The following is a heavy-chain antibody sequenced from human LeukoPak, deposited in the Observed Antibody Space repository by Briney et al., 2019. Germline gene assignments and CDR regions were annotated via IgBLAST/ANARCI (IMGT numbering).Heavy chain of an antibody. J-gene: IGHJ4*02. CDR2: ISYDGSNK. CDR1: GFTFSSYG. Sequence: GGSLRLSCAASGFTFSSYGMHWVRQAPGKGLEWVAVISYDGSNKYYADSVKGRFTISRDNSKNTLYLQMNSLRAEDTAVYYCAKDAAGVMLDYWGQGTLVTVSS. CDR3: AKDAAGVMLDY. V-gene: IGHV3-30*18. D-gene: IGHD3-16*01.